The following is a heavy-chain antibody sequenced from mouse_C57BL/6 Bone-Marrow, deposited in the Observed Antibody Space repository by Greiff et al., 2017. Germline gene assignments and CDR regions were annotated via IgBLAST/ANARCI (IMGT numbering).Heavy chain of an antibody. J-gene: IGHJ2*01. D-gene: IGHD1-1*01. CDR1: GYTFTDYN. V-gene: IGHV1-18*01. CDR2: INPNDGGT. Sequence: EVQLQQSGPELVKPGASVKIPCKASGYTFTDYNMDWVKQSHGQSLEWIGDINPNDGGTIYNQKFKGKATLTVDKSSSTAYMQLRSLTSEDTAVYYCARNGLLADYFDYWGQGTTLTVSS. CDR3: ARNGLLADYFDY.